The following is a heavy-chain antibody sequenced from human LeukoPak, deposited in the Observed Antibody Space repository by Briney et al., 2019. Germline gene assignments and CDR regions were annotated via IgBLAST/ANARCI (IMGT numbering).Heavy chain of an antibody. J-gene: IGHJ4*02. CDR3: ATRGSYLPLWWY. CDR2: FDPEDGET. CDR1: GYTLTELS. V-gene: IGHV1-24*01. Sequence: ASVNVSCQVSGYTLTELSMHWVRQAPGKGLEWMGGFDPEDGETIYAQKFQGRVTMTEDTSTDTAYMELSSLRSEDTAVYYCATRGSYLPLWWYWGQGTLVTVSS. D-gene: IGHD1-26*01.